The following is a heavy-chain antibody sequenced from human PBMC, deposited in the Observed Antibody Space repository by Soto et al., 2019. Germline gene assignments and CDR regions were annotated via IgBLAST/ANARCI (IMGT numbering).Heavy chain of an antibody. CDR2: IYHSGST. CDR3: ARNRDGYRDY. CDR1: GGSISSSNW. D-gene: IGHD5-12*01. V-gene: IGHV4-4*01. J-gene: IGHJ4*02. Sequence: QVQLQESGPGLVKPSGTLSLTCAVSGGSISSSNWWSWVRQPPGKGLEWIGEIYHSGSTNYNPSLKRRVAIAVDKSKNQFSPKLSSLAAADTAVYGWARNRDGYRDYRGQGTLVTVSS.